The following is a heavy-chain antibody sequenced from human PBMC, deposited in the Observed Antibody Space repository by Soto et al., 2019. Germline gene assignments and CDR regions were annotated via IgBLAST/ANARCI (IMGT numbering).Heavy chain of an antibody. CDR3: ARDALWFGELYLDAFDI. Sequence: ASVKVSCKASGYTFTSYAMHWVRQAPGQRLEWMGWINAGNGNTKYSQKFQGRVTITRDTSASTAYMELSSLRSEDTAVYYCARDALWFGELYLDAFDIWGQGTMVTGSS. D-gene: IGHD3-10*01. V-gene: IGHV1-3*01. CDR1: GYTFTSYA. J-gene: IGHJ3*02. CDR2: INAGNGNT.